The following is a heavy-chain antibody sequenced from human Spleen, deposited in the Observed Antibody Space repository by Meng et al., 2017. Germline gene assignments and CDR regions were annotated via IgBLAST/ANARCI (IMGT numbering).Heavy chain of an antibody. CDR2: ISAYNGDT. J-gene: IGHJ5*02. V-gene: IGHV1-18*01. CDR3: ASSLAVAGS. Sequence: ASVKVSCKASGYTFFNYGISWVRQAPGQGLEWMGWISAYNGDTNYAQRLQGRVTITADESTSTAYMELSSLRSEDTAVYYCASSLAVAGSWGQGTLVTVSS. D-gene: IGHD6-19*01. CDR1: GYTFFNYG.